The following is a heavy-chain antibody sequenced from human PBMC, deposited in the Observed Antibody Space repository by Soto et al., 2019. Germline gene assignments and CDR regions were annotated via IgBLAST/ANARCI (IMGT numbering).Heavy chain of an antibody. D-gene: IGHD1-26*01. Sequence: HGESLKISCKGSGYSLTSYWIGWVRQMPWKGLEWMGLSYPGDSDTRYSPSFQGHVTISADKSIGTAYLQWSSLKASDTAMYYCARHGTDYYGMDVWGQGTTVTVSS. CDR2: SYPGDSDT. CDR3: ARHGTDYYGMDV. J-gene: IGHJ6*02. CDR1: GYSLTSYW. V-gene: IGHV5-51*01.